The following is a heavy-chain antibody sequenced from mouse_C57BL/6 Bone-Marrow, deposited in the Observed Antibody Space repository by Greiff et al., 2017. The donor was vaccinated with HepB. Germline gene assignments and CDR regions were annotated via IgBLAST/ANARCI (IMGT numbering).Heavy chain of an antibody. Sequence: EVQLQQSGAELVRPGASVKLSCTASGFNIKDDYMHWVKQRPEQGLEWIGWIDPENGDTEYASKFQGKATITADTSSNTAYLQLSSLTSEDTAVYYCTTLLRSWFAYGGQGTLVTVSA. D-gene: IGHD1-1*01. CDR1: GFNIKDDY. V-gene: IGHV14-4*01. CDR3: TTLLRSWFAY. CDR2: IDPENGDT. J-gene: IGHJ3*01.